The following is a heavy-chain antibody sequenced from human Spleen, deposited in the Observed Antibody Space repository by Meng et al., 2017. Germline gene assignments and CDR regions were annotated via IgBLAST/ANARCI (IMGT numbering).Heavy chain of an antibody. Sequence: QVPLQTGVAGVLNPSETLAPTCSVYGGVFSGYYWSGIRQPPGKGLEWIGEINHRGSTSYNPSLKSRVTVSVGTSKNQFSLRMNSVTAADTAVYYCARAFCRGGGCYTFDYWGQGTLVPVSS. J-gene: IGHJ4*02. V-gene: IGHV4-34*01. CDR1: GGVFSGYY. CDR3: ARAFCRGGGCYTFDY. D-gene: IGHD2-15*01. CDR2: INHRGST.